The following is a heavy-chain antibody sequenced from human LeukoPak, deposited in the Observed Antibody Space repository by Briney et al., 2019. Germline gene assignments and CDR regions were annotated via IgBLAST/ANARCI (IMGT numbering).Heavy chain of an antibody. Sequence: GGSLRLSCAASGFSFRNHWMGWVRQAPGKGLEWVANTKPDGSAEYYADSVRGRFTASRDNANNLLYLQMNRLRAEDTAVYYCARDGGLHTNFDYWGQGTLLTVSS. J-gene: IGHJ4*02. V-gene: IGHV3-7*01. D-gene: IGHD2-15*01. CDR3: ARDGGLHTNFDY. CDR2: TKPDGSAE. CDR1: GFSFRNHW.